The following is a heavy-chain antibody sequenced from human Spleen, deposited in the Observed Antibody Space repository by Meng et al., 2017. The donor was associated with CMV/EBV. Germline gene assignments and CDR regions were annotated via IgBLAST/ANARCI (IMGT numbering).Heavy chain of an antibody. CDR3: AGAGSGDMNGVDFDD. V-gene: IGHV4-39*07. CDR1: GGSIGSSSYY. D-gene: IGHD3-10*01. Sequence: GSLSLTCTVTGGSIGSSSYYWGWIRQPPGKGLEWIGSIHYSGNTYFNPSLKSRVTMSLDTSKNHFSLEVTSATAADTAVYYCAGAGSGDMNGVDFDDWGQGTLVTVSS. J-gene: IGHJ4*02. CDR2: IHYSGNT.